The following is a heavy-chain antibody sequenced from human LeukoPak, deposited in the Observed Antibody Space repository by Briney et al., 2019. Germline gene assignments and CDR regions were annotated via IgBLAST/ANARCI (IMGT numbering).Heavy chain of an antibody. CDR2: ISSSSTI. Sequence: PGGSLRLSCAASGLTFSSYSMNWVRKAPGKGLEWVSYISSSSTIYYADSVKGRFTISRDNAKNSLYLQMNSLRAEDTAVYYCARVYGSSWYEFDYWGQGTLVTVSS. V-gene: IGHV3-48*01. CDR1: GLTFSSYS. J-gene: IGHJ4*02. CDR3: ARVYGSSWYEFDY. D-gene: IGHD6-13*01.